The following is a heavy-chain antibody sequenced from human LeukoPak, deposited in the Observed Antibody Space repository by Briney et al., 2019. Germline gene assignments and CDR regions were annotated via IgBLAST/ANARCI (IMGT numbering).Heavy chain of an antibody. CDR3: ATVAAAGTDDY. CDR1: GGSFSGYY. CDR2: INHSGST. D-gene: IGHD6-13*01. Sequence: SETLSLTCAVYGGSFSGYYWSWIRQPSGKGLEWIGEINHSGSTNYNPSLKSRVTISVDTSKNQFSLKLSSVTAADTAVYYCATVAAAGTDDYWGQGTLVTVSS. J-gene: IGHJ4*02. V-gene: IGHV4-34*01.